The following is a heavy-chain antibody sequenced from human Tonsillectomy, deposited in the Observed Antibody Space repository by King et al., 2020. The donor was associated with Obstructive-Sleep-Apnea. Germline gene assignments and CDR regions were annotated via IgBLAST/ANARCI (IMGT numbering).Heavy chain of an antibody. CDR3: ASPLAGYKLV. Sequence: VQLVESGGGLVKPGGSLRLSCAASGFTFSDYYMSWIRQAPGKGLECISYISSGGGLIFYADSVKGRFTISRDNAKNSLYLQMNSLRAEDTAVYFCASPLAGYKLVWGQGTLVSVSS. D-gene: IGHD5-18*01. V-gene: IGHV3-11*01. CDR2: ISSGGGLI. CDR1: GFTFSDYY. J-gene: IGHJ4*02.